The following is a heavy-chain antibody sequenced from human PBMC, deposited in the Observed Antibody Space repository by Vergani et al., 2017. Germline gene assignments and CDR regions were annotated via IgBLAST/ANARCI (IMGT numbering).Heavy chain of an antibody. V-gene: IGHV1-8*01. CDR1: GYTFTSYD. CDR2: MNPNSGNT. Sequence: QVQLVQSGAEVKKPGASVKVSCKASGYTFTSYDINWVRQATGQGLEWMGWMNPNSGNTGYAQKFQGRVTMTRNTSISTAYMELSSLRVEDTAIYYCAELYGDDGYSPFWGQGTLVTVSS. CDR3: AELYGDDGYSPF. J-gene: IGHJ4*02. D-gene: IGHD5-18*01.